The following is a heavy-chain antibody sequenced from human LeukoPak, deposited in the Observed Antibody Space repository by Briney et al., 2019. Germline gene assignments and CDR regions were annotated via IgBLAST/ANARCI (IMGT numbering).Heavy chain of an antibody. V-gene: IGHV3-13*04. CDR1: GLTFSGSE. CDR3: ARSTIAVAYGMDV. CDR2: IGTTGDT. D-gene: IGHD6-19*01. Sequence: GGSLTLSCAASGLTFSGSEVVWVRHATGNCMEWVSGIGTTGDTYYAGSVEGRFTISRENASNSLYPRMNSLIAGDTAVYYCARSTIAVAYGMDVWGQGTTVTVSS. J-gene: IGHJ6*02.